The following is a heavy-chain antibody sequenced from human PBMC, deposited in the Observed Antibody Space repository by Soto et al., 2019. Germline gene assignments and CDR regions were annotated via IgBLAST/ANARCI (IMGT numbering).Heavy chain of an antibody. CDR2: IYSGGSA. J-gene: IGHJ4*02. CDR3: ARHGYSYGGCYFDY. V-gene: IGHV3-66*04. CDR1: GFTVSSNY. D-gene: IGHD5-18*01. Sequence: EVQLVESGGGLVQPGGSLRLSCAASGFTVSSNYMSWVRQAPGKGLEWVSVIYSGGSAYYADYVKGRFTISRDNSKNTLYLEMNSLRAEDTAVYYCARHGYSYGGCYFDYWGQGTLVTVSS.